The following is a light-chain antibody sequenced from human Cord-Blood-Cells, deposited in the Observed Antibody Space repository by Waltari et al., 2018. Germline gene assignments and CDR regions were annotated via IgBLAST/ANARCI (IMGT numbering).Light chain of an antibody. CDR3: CSYAGSSTFVV. Sequence: QSTLTQPASVSGSPGQSITISCTGTSSDVGSYNLVSWYQQHPGKAPKLMIYEGSKRPSGVSNRFAGSKPGHTAPLTISGLQAEDEADYYCCSYAGSSTFVVFGGGTKLTVL. CDR1: SSDVGSYNL. J-gene: IGLJ2*01. V-gene: IGLV2-23*03. CDR2: EGS.